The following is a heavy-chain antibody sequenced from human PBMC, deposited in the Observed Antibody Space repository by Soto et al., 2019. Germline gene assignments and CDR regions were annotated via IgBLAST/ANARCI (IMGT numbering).Heavy chain of an antibody. Sequence: PGGSLRLSCAASGFTFSSYWMHWVRQAPGKGLVLVSRINSDGSSTSYADSVKGRFTISRDNAKNTLYLQMNSLRAEDTAVYYCARDTGLLRYFDSPGRYYMDVWGKGTTVTVSS. CDR2: INSDGSST. CDR3: ARDTGLLRYFDSPGRYYMDV. D-gene: IGHD3-9*01. J-gene: IGHJ6*03. CDR1: GFTFSSYW. V-gene: IGHV3-74*01.